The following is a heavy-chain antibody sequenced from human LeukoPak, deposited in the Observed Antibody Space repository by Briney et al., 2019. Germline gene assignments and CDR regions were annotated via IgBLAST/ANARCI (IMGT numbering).Heavy chain of an antibody. V-gene: IGHV3-30*18. Sequence: GGSLRLSCAASGFIFTNYDMHWVRQAPGKGLEWVAVISNDGRNQYYAGSVKGRFTISRDNSKNTLYLQMNSLRAEDTAVYYCAKEGYSRGYYSYYYMDVWGKGTTVTVSS. CDR1: GFIFTNYD. D-gene: IGHD6-13*01. CDR3: AKEGYSRGYYSYYYMDV. J-gene: IGHJ6*03. CDR2: ISNDGRNQ.